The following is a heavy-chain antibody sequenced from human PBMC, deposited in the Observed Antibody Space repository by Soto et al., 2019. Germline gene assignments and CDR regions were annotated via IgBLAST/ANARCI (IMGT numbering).Heavy chain of an antibody. CDR3: ARGRRDFWSGYYRLGGMDV. J-gene: IGHJ6*02. Sequence: ASVKVSCKASGGTFSSYAISWVRQAPGQGLEWMGGIIPIFGTANYAQKFQGRVTITADESTSTAYMELSSLRSEDTAVYYCARGRRDFWSGYYRLGGMDVWGQGTTVTVSS. V-gene: IGHV1-69*13. CDR2: IIPIFGTA. D-gene: IGHD3-3*01. CDR1: GGTFSSYA.